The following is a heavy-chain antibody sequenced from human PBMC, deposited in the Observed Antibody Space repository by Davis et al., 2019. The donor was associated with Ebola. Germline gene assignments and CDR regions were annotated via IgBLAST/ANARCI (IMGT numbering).Heavy chain of an antibody. CDR1: GYSSISSR. CDR3: ARLRTTQYYFDY. D-gene: IGHD2-15*01. V-gene: IGHV5-51*01. Sequence: KVSCKGSGYSSISSRIGRVRQLPGKGLEWMGIIYPGDSDTSYSPSCPGQVTISADKSISTPYLQWGSLKASDTAMYYCARLRTTQYYFDYWGQGTLVTVSS. J-gene: IGHJ4*02. CDR2: IYPGDSDT.